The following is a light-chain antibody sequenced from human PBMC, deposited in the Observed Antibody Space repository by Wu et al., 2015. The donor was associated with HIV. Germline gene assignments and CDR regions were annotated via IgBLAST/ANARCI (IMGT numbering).Light chain of an antibody. CDR2: GAS. Sequence: EIVLTQSPATLSLSPGERATLSCRASQSVSSYLAWYQQTPGQAPRLLIYGASSRATGIPDRFSGSGSGTDFTLTISRLEPEDFAVYYCQHYGNSLWTFGQGTKVEIK. J-gene: IGKJ1*01. V-gene: IGKV3-20*01. CDR3: QHYGNSLWT. CDR1: QSVSSY.